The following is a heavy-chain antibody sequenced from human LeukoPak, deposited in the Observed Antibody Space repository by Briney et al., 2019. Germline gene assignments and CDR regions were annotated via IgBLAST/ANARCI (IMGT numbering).Heavy chain of an antibody. J-gene: IGHJ6*03. CDR3: ARVIRSFGELLHYYYYMDV. Sequence: GGSLRLSCAASGFTVSSNYMSWVRQAPGKGLEWVSVIYSGGSTYYADSVKGRFTISRDNSKNTLYLQMNSLRAEDTAVCYCARVIRSFGELLHYYYYMDVWGKGTTVAVSS. CDR2: IYSGGST. V-gene: IGHV3-66*02. D-gene: IGHD3-10*01. CDR1: GFTVSSNY.